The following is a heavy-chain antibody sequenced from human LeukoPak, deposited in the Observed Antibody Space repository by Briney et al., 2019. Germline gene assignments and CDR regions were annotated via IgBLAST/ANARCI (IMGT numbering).Heavy chain of an antibody. D-gene: IGHD6-13*01. Sequence: SETLSLTCTVSGGSISSYYWSWIRQPPGKGLEWIGYIYTSGSTNYNPSLKSRVTISVDTSKNQFSLKLSSVTAADTAVYYCAGKSGIAAAGPNWFDPWAREPWSPSPQ. V-gene: IGHV4-4*09. CDR1: GGSISSYY. J-gene: IGHJ5*02. CDR3: AGKSGIAAAGPNWFDP. CDR2: IYTSGST.